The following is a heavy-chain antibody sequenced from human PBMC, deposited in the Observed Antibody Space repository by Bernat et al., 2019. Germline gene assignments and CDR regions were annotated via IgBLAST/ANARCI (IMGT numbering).Heavy chain of an antibody. CDR3: AKERYSSSSQQYSY. V-gene: IGHV3-30*18. CDR1: GFTCSSYG. CDR2: ISYDGSNK. D-gene: IGHD6-6*01. Sequence: QVQLVESGGGVVQPGRSLRLSCAASGFTCSSYGMHWVRQAPGKGLEWVAVISYDGSNKYSAYPVQGRFTSSRDNSKNTLYLQMTRLRAEDTAVYYCAKERYSSSSQQYSYWGQGTLVTVSS. J-gene: IGHJ4*02.